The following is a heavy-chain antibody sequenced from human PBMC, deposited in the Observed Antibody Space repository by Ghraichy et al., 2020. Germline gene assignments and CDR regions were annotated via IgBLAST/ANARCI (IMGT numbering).Heavy chain of an antibody. CDR3: ARTYYYDSSGYYGPVAFDI. CDR1: GYTFTSYY. D-gene: IGHD3-22*01. V-gene: IGHV1-46*03. Sequence: ASVKVSCKASGYTFTSYYMHWVRQAPGQGLEWMGIINPSGGSTSYAQKFQGRVTMTRDTSTSTVYMELSSLRSEDTAVYYCARTYYYDSSGYYGPVAFDIWGQGTMVTVSS. CDR2: INPSGGST. J-gene: IGHJ3*02.